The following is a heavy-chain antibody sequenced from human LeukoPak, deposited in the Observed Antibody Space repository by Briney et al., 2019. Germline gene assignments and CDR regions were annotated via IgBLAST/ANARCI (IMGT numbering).Heavy chain of an antibody. J-gene: IGHJ3*02. CDR1: GFTFSSYA. V-gene: IGHV3-23*01. CDR2: ISGSGGST. Sequence: GGSLRLSCAASGFTFSSYAMSWVRQAPGKGLDWVSAISGSGGSTYYADSVKGRFTISRDNSKNTLYLQMNSLRAEDTAVYYCAKDPYSGSYYGYDAFDIWGQGTMVTVSS. D-gene: IGHD1-26*01. CDR3: AKDPYSGSYYGYDAFDI.